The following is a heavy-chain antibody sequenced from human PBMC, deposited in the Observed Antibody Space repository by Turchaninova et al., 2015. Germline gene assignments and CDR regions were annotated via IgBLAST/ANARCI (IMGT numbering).Heavy chain of an antibody. D-gene: IGHD1-26*01. J-gene: IGHJ4*02. Sequence: EVQLVESGGGLLQPGGALRTSGGRPGFTVKRYAMNGVRQAPGKGLEGFLAIRGSGGSTYYADSVKGRFTISRDNSKNTLYMQMNSLRAEDTAVYYCAKDEGVGATTLWGVDYWGRGTLVTVSS. CDR3: AKDEGVGATTLWGVDY. CDR1: GFTVKRYA. V-gene: IGHV3-23*04. CDR2: IRGSGGST.